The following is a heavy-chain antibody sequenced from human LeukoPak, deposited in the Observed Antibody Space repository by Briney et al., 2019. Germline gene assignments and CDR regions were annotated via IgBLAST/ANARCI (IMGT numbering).Heavy chain of an antibody. J-gene: IGHJ4*02. Sequence: PSETLSLTCTVPGGSINSYYWSWIRQPPGKGLKWIGYIYYSGSTNYNPSLKSRVAISVDTSKNQFSLKLSSVTAADTAVYYCARGAPYYYDSSGYLFDYWGQGTLVTVSS. CDR3: ARGAPYYYDSSGYLFDY. CDR1: GGSINSYY. V-gene: IGHV4-59*01. D-gene: IGHD3-22*01. CDR2: IYYSGST.